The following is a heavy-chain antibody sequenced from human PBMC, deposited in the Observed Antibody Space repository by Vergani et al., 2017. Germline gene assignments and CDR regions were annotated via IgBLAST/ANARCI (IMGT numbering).Heavy chain of an antibody. CDR1: GFTFSSYA. CDR3: ARGAYDFWSGYHKDFDY. D-gene: IGHD3-3*01. V-gene: IGHV3-23*01. J-gene: IGHJ4*02. Sequence: EVQLLESGGGLVQPGGSPRLSCAASGFTFSSYAMSWVRQAPGKGLEWVSAISGSGGSTYYADSVKGRFTISRDNSKNTLYLQMNSLRAEDTAVYYCARGAYDFWSGYHKDFDYWGQGTLVTVSS. CDR2: ISGSGGST.